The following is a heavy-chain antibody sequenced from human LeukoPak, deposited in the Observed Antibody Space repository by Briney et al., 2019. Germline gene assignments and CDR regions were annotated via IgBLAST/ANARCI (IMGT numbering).Heavy chain of an antibody. CDR2: LSGSGGST. CDR3: ARDRRDGNWFDP. J-gene: IGHJ5*02. Sequence: GGSLRLSCAASGFTFSSYAMSWVRQAPGKGLEWVSALSGSGGSTYYADSVKGRFTISRDNSKNTLYLQMNSLRAEDTAVYYCARDRRDGNWFDPWGQGTLVTVSS. V-gene: IGHV3-23*01. CDR1: GFTFSSYA.